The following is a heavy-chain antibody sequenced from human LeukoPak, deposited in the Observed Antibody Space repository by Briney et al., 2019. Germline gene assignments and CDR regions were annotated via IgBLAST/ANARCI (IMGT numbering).Heavy chain of an antibody. D-gene: IGHD3-3*01. CDR3: AREVRFLEWLPHAFDY. J-gene: IGHJ4*02. V-gene: IGHV4-61*02. CDR2: IYTSGST. CDR1: GGSISSGSYY. Sequence: SDNLSLTCTVSGGSISSGSYYWSWIRQPAGKGLERIGRIYTSGSTNYNPSLKSRVTISVDTSKNQCSLKLSSVTAADTAVYYCAREVRFLEWLPHAFDYWGQGTLVTVSS.